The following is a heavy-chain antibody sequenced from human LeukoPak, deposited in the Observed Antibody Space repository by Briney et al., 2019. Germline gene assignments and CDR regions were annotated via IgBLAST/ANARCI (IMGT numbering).Heavy chain of an antibody. CDR2: ISWDGGST. CDR3: AKDIAGTLIYGMDV. Sequence: PGGSLRLSCAASGFTFDDYAMHWVRQAPGKGLEWVSLISWDGGSTYYADSVKGRFTISRDNSKNSLYLQMNSLRAEDTALYYCAKDIAGTLIYGMDVWGQGTTVTVSS. D-gene: IGHD6-13*01. V-gene: IGHV3-43D*03. J-gene: IGHJ6*02. CDR1: GFTFDDYA.